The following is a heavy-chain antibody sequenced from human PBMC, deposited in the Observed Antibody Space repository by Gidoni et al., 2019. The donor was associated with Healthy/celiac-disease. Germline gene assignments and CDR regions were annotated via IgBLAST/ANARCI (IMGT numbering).Heavy chain of an antibody. D-gene: IGHD5-18*01. V-gene: IGHV4-59*08. CDR2: IYYSGST. CDR1: AGSISSYY. Sequence: QVQLQESGPGLVKPSETLSLTCTVSAGSISSYYWSWIRQPPGKGLEWIGYIYYSGSTNYNPSLKSRVTISVDTSKNQFSLKLSSVTAADTAVYYCARHVRVVDTAMVSDAFDIWGQGTMVTVSS. CDR3: ARHVRVVDTAMVSDAFDI. J-gene: IGHJ3*02.